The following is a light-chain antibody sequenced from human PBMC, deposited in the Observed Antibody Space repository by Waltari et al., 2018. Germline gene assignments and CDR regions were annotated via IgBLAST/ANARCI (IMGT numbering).Light chain of an antibody. V-gene: IGLV1-44*01. J-gene: IGLJ1*01. CDR2: NNI. CDR1: NSNIGDND. Sequence: QSVLIQPPSASETPGQRVTISCSGSNSNIGDNDVSWYRLLPGTAPKLLIYNNIQRPSGGPDRCAASKSGTSASLAIGGLQSEDEADYYCAAWDDSLNGLVFGSGTKVIAL. CDR3: AAWDDSLNGLV.